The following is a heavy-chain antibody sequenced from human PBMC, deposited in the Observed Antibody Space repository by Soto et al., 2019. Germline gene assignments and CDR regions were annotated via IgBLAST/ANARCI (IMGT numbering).Heavy chain of an antibody. Sequence: TLALTCAVSEDSISSGDYNCGCIRQHPKKGLEWIGYIYYRGITYYNPSLKILITISVDTSKNQFSLKLSSVTAEDTAVYFCERDHDSRVQFHYGARGTPVTVSS. CDR1: EDSISSGDYN. CDR2: IYYRGIT. D-gene: IGHD3-22*01. V-gene: IGHV4-31*01. J-gene: IGHJ4*02. CDR3: ERDHDSRVQFHY.